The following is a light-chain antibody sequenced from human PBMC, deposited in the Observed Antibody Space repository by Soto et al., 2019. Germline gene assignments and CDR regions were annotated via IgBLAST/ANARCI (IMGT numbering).Light chain of an antibody. CDR1: TSNLGSNF. V-gene: IGLV1-47*01. J-gene: IGLJ3*02. CDR3: AAWDDSLSGVV. Sequence: QSVLTQPPSASGTPGQRVTISCSGSTSNLGSNFVYWYQQVPGAAPKLLLSRNDQRPSRVPDRFSGSKSGTSASLAISGLRSEDEDDYHCAAWDDSLSGVVFGGGTKLTVL. CDR2: RND.